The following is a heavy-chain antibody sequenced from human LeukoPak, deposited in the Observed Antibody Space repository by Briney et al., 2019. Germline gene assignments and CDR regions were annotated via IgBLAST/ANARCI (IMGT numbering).Heavy chain of an antibody. Sequence: ASVTVSCKASGGTFSSYAISWVRQAPGQGLEWMGGIIPIFGSANYAQKFQGRVTITADESTSTAYMEVSSLRSEDTAVYYCATAPTLYSGSYFFDSWGQGTLVTVSS. CDR1: GGTFSSYA. CDR3: ATAPTLYSGSYFFDS. CDR2: IIPIFGSA. V-gene: IGHV1-69*13. J-gene: IGHJ4*02. D-gene: IGHD1-26*01.